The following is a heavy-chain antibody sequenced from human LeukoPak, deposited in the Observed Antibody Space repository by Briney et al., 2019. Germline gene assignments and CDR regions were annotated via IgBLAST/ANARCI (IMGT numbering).Heavy chain of an antibody. Sequence: GGSLRLSCAASGFTFSSYAMSWVRQAPGKGLEWVSAISGSGGSTYYADSVKGRFTISRDNSKNTLYLQMNSLRAEDTAVYYCAKGYYDYVWGSYRYPLFDYWGQGTLVTVSS. CDR1: GFTFSSYA. CDR2: ISGSGGST. D-gene: IGHD3-16*02. J-gene: IGHJ4*02. V-gene: IGHV3-23*01. CDR3: AKGYYDYVWGSYRYPLFDY.